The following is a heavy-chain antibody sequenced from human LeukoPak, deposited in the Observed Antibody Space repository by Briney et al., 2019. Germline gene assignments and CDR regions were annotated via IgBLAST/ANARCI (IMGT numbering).Heavy chain of an antibody. Sequence: SGTLFLTCTVSGDSINSLDLWSWVRQPPGKGLEWIGEMYLSGTTHSNPSVKSRVTISIDKSKNQFFLSLSSVTAADTAVYYCAGLVGRYSSGLYYYYFDYWGQGTLVTVSS. V-gene: IGHV4-4*02. CDR1: GDSINSLDL. D-gene: IGHD3-22*01. CDR3: AGLVGRYSSGLYYYYFDY. J-gene: IGHJ4*02. CDR2: MYLSGTT.